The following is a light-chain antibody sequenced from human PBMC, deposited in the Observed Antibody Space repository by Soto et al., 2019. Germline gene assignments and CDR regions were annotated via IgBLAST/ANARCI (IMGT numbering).Light chain of an antibody. CDR1: QTVRNNY. CDR2: DAS. Sequence: EFVLTQSPGTLSLSPGERATLSCRASQTVRNNYLAWYQQKPGQAPRLLIYDASSRATGIPDRFSGGGSGTDFNLTISRLEPEDFAVYECQQLSSYPLTFGGGTKVDIK. V-gene: IGKV3-20*01. J-gene: IGKJ4*01. CDR3: QQLSSYPLT.